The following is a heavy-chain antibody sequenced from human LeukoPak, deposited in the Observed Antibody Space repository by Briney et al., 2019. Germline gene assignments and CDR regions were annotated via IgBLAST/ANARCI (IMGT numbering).Heavy chain of an antibody. D-gene: IGHD7-27*01. V-gene: IGHV3-48*04. CDR3: ARVTGDRFDY. Sequence: GGSLRLSCEVSGFIFGIHAMNWVRQAPGKGLEWVSYISSSTSTTIYYADSVKGRFTISRDSAKNSLYLQMNSLRADDTAVYYCARVTGDRFDYWGQGTLVTVSS. J-gene: IGHJ4*02. CDR2: ISSSTSTTI. CDR1: GFIFGIHA.